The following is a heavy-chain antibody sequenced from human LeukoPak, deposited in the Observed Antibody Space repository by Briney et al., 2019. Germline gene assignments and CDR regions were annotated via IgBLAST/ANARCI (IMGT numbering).Heavy chain of an antibody. J-gene: IGHJ5*02. CDR2: ISGSGGSA. Sequence: GGSLRLSCTASGFTFSSYAMSWVRQAPGKGLEWVSAISGSGGSAYYADSVKGRFTISRDNSKNTLYLQMNSLRAEDTALYYCAKDSYGFFVGHFDPWGQGTLVTVSS. D-gene: IGHD3-3*01. V-gene: IGHV3-23*01. CDR1: GFTFSSYA. CDR3: AKDSYGFFVGHFDP.